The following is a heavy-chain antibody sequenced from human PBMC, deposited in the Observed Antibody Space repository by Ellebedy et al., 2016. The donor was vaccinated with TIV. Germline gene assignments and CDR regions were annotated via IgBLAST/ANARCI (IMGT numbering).Heavy chain of an antibody. D-gene: IGHD2-15*01. CDR3: AVSHSPSTLSMDV. V-gene: IGHV3-43*01. CDR1: GFTFDDYT. Sequence: GGSLRLSXAASGFTFDDYTMHWVRQAPGKGLEWVSLISWDGGSTYYADSVKGRFTISRDNSKNSLYLQMNSLRTEDTALYYCAVSHSPSTLSMDVWGQGTTVTVSS. J-gene: IGHJ6*02. CDR2: ISWDGGST.